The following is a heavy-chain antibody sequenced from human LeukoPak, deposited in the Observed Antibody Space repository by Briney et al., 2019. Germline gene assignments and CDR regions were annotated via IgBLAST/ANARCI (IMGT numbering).Heavy chain of an antibody. J-gene: IGHJ2*01. CDR3: ARDGYFDL. Sequence: ASVKVSCKASGYTFTTHGIAWVRKAPGQGLEWMGWISAHNGDTNYAQSLQGRVTMTTDTSTNTAYMELRSLRSDDTAVYYCARDGYFDLWGRGTLVTLSS. CDR1: GYTFTTHG. CDR2: ISAHNGDT. V-gene: IGHV1-18*01.